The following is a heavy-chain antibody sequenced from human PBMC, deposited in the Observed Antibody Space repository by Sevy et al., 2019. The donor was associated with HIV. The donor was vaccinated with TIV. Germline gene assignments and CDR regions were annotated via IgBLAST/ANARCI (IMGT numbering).Heavy chain of an antibody. CDR1: GFIFDNYA. CDR3: VKGLPLGCSTFLFDF. V-gene: IGHV3-43D*04. J-gene: IGHJ4*02. D-gene: IGHD2-15*01. CDR2: ISCDGDTT. Sequence: GGSLRLSCAASGFIFDNYAMHWVRQAPGKGLEWVSVISCDGDTTYYADSVKGRFTVSRDNRKNSLYLQMNSLKTEDAAFYYCVKGLPLGCSTFLFDFWGQGTQVTVSS.